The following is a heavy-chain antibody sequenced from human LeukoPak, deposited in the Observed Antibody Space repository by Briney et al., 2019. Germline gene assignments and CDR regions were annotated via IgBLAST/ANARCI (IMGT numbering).Heavy chain of an antibody. CDR1: GFTFSNYY. Sequence: PGGSLRLSCAASGFTFSNYYMSWVRQAPGEGLEWVANIKQDGSEKDYVDSVKGRFTISRDNAKNSLHLQMSSLRVEDTAVYYCAREWPDWGFNYWGQGTLVTVSS. CDR3: AREWPDWGFNY. D-gene: IGHD7-27*01. CDR2: IKQDGSEK. V-gene: IGHV3-7*01. J-gene: IGHJ4*02.